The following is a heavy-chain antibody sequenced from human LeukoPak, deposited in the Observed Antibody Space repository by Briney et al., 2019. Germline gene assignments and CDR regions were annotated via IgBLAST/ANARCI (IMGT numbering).Heavy chain of an antibody. CDR3: AKEHISGWPNFDS. V-gene: IGHV3-43*01. Sequence: PGGSLRLSCAASGFAFNDFTMHWVRQPPGKGLEWISLISGDGGSIYYADSVKGRFTISRDKSRDSLSLYLQMNSLRADDSALYYCAKEHISGWPNFDSWGHGTLVTVSS. J-gene: IGHJ4*01. CDR1: GFAFNDFT. D-gene: IGHD6-19*01. CDR2: ISGDGGSI.